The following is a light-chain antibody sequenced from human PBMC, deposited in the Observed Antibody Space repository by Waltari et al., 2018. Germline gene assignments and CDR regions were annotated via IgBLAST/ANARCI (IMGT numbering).Light chain of an antibody. CDR2: KDT. V-gene: IGLV3-27*01. CDR1: VLAKKY. Sequence: SYELTQPSSVSVSPGQTARITCSGYVLAKKYARWFQQKPGRAPVLVIYKDTERPSGIPGRFSGSTSGTTVTLTISGAQVEDEADYYCFSAADNNQVFGGGTKLTVL. CDR3: FSAADNNQV. J-gene: IGLJ3*02.